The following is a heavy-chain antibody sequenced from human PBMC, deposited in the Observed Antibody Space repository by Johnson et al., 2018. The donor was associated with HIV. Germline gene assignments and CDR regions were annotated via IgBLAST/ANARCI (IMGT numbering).Heavy chain of an antibody. CDR2: ISGAGGSR. V-gene: IGHV3-53*05. CDR3: ARASPNYYDSSGYFPLDAFDI. CDR1: FTVSSNY. Sequence: FTVSSNYMSWVRQAPGKGLEWVSGISGAGGSRNYADPVKGRFTISRDNSKNTLYLQMNSLRAEDTAVYDCARASPNYYDSSGYFPLDAFDIWGQGTMVTVSS. J-gene: IGHJ3*02. D-gene: IGHD3-22*01.